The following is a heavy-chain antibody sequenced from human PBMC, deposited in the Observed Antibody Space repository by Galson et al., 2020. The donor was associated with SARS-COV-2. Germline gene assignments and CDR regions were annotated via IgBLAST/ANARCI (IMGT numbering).Heavy chain of an antibody. V-gene: IGHV4-59*01. Sequence: SETLSLTCTVSGGPISSYYWNWIRQPPGKGLEWIGYIFYSGSTDYNPSLKSRVTMSIDTSKNQFSLKLSSVTAADTAVYYCALGPGGVTRYFDNWGQGTLVTVSS. CDR2: IFYSGST. J-gene: IGHJ4*02. CDR1: GGPISSYY. D-gene: IGHD2-21*02. CDR3: ALGPGGVTRYFDN.